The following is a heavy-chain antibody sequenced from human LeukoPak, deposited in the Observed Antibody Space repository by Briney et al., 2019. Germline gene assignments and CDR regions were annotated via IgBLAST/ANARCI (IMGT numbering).Heavy chain of an antibody. CDR1: GFTFSSYA. Sequence: GGSLRLSCAASGFTFSSYAMSWVRQAPGKGLQWVSAITGRGGSAYYADSVKGRFNISRDNSEHTVYLQMNRLRAEDTAVYYCAKDRSSGSYDNGLHYYYGLDVWCQGTTVTVAS. CDR2: ITGRGGSA. J-gene: IGHJ6*02. D-gene: IGHD3-10*01. V-gene: IGHV3-23*01. CDR3: AKDRSSGSYDNGLHYYYGLDV.